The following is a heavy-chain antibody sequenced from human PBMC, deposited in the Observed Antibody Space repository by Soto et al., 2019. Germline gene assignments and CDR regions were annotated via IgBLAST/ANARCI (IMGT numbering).Heavy chain of an antibody. J-gene: IGHJ4*02. CDR2: TGSGTGPG. D-gene: IGHD2-15*01. Sequence: SVKVSCKASGGSLSTNPISWVRRAPGQGLEWMGGTGSGTGPGNNAQKFQGRLTVTADKSTSAVYMELTNLSSEDTAVYYCARRDSGGFFRFFDSWGQGTLVTVSS. CDR3: ARRDSGGFFRFFDS. CDR1: GGSLSTNP. V-gene: IGHV1-69*06.